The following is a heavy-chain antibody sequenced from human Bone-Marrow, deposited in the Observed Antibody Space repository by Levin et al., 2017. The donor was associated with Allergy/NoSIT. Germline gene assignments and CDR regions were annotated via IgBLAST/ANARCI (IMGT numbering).Heavy chain of an antibody. CDR3: ARDPGIAAAGTVGNFDY. CDR2: IDEDGSGR. Sequence: GGSLRLSCATSGFTFSNFWMSWVRQAPGEGLDWVANIDEDGSGRYYVDSVKGRFTISRDNAKNSLYLQMNSLRVEDTAVYYCARDPGIAAAGTVGNFDYWGQGSLVTVSS. V-gene: IGHV3-7*04. D-gene: IGHD6-13*01. J-gene: IGHJ4*02. CDR1: GFTFSNFW.